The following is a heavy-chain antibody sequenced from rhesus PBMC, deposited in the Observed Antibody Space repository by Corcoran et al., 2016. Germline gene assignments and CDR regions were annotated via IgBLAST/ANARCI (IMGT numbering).Heavy chain of an antibody. D-gene: IGHD1-38*01. CDR3: VKDRNTFDF. CDR1: GASMSSNY. J-gene: IGHJ4*01. Sequence: QVQLQESGPGLVKPSETLPLTCAVSGASMSSNYWNWVRQAPGKGLEWVGRIFGSGGNTDYNPALGSRVTISIDPSKNQLSLRVNSVTAADTAVYYCVKDRNTFDFWGQGIKVTVSS. CDR2: IFGSGGNT. V-gene: IGHV4S2*01.